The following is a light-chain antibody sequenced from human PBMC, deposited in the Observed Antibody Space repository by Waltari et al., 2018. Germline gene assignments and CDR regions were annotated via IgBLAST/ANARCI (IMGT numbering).Light chain of an antibody. CDR3: YSSDSTGLRV. Sequence: YELTQPPSVSVSPGQTARITCSGHALPRKYAHWFQQKSGQAPRLVIYEDTKRPSGIPERFSGSSSGTVATLTITGAQVDDEADYYCYSSDSTGLRVFGGGTTVVVL. CDR1: ALPRKY. J-gene: IGLJ1*01. V-gene: IGLV3-10*01. CDR2: EDT.